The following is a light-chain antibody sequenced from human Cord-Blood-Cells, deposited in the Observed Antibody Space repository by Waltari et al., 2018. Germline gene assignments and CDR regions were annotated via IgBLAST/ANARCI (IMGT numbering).Light chain of an antibody. V-gene: IGLV2-14*01. Sequence: QSALPQPASVSGSPGQSITISCTATSSDVGGYNYFPWYQQHPGKAPKLMIYEVSNRPSGVSNRFSGSKSGNTASLTISGLQAEDEADYYCSSYTSSSTVVFGGGTKLTVL. CDR2: EVS. CDR1: SSDVGGYNY. CDR3: SSYTSSSTVV. J-gene: IGLJ2*01.